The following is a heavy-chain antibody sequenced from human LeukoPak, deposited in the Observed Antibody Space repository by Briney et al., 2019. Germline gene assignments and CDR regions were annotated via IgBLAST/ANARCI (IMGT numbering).Heavy chain of an antibody. V-gene: IGHV4-39*07. J-gene: IGHJ3*02. CDR3: AREPYYYDSKRGAFDI. D-gene: IGHD3-22*01. CDR2: IYYSGST. CDR1: GGSISSSSYY. Sequence: PSETLSLTCTVSGGSISSSSYYWGWIRQPPGKGLEWIGSIYYSGSTYYDPSLKSRVTISLDTSKNQFSLKLSSVTAADTAVYYCAREPYYYDSKRGAFDIWGQGTMVTVSS.